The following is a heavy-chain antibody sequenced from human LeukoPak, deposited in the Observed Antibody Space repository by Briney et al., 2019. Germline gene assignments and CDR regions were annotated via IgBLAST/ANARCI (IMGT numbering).Heavy chain of an antibody. J-gene: IGHJ3*02. D-gene: IGHD3-16*02. Sequence: PSETLSPTCTVSGGSISSYYWSWIRQPAGKGLEWIGRIYTSGRTNYNPSLKSRVTMSVDTSTNQFSLKLSSVTAADTAVYYCARTELLDVWGSYRTNDAFDIWGQGTMVTVSS. CDR1: GGSISSYY. CDR2: IYTSGRT. V-gene: IGHV4-4*07. CDR3: ARTELLDVWGSYRTNDAFDI.